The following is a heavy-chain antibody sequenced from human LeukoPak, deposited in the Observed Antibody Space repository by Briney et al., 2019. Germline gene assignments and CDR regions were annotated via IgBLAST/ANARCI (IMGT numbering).Heavy chain of an antibody. CDR2: ITSGSSHI. Sequence: GGSLRLSCAASGFTFSSYNMNWVRQTPGQGLEWVSSITSGSSHIYYADSGKGRFTISRDNAKSSLYLQMNSLRAEDTAVYYCARDPYSGSYGADYYYSMDVWGKGTTVTISS. D-gene: IGHD1-26*01. CDR3: ARDPYSGSYGADYYYSMDV. J-gene: IGHJ6*03. CDR1: GFTFSSYN. V-gene: IGHV3-21*01.